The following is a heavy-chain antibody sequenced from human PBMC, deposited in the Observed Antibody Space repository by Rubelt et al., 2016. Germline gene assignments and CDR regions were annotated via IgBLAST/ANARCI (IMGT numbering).Heavy chain of an antibody. V-gene: IGHV1-46*01. CDR1: GYTFISHY. J-gene: IGHJ4*02. CDR3: ARDYIPAGGNFDY. D-gene: IGHD6-13*01. Sequence: GDSVGISCKASGYTFISHYIHWVRQAPGQGPEWMGIINPSGGSTSYAQKFQGRVTMTADTSTTTAYMELRSLRSDDTAVYYCARDYIPAGGNFDYWGQGTLVTVSS. CDR2: INPSGGST.